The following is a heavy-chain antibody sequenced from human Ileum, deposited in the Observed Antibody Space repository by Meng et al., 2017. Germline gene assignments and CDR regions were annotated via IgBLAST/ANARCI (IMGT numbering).Heavy chain of an antibody. CDR3: AGDPYVSSWFLAFDI. CDR1: VRTVSADY. J-gene: IGHJ3*02. CDR2: IYAGCVT. V-gene: IGHV3-66*02. D-gene: IGHD6-13*01. Sequence: VGLGGVLVRPGGSLRLSCGASVRTVSADYMTWVRQAPGKGLEWVSVIYAGCVTYYADSVKGRFTISRDKSKNTLYLQMNSLRTEDTAVYYCAGDPYVSSWFLAFDIWGQGTVVTVSS.